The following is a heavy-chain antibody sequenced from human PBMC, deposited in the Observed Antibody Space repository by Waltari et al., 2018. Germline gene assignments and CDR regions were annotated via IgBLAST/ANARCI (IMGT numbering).Heavy chain of an antibody. D-gene: IGHD2-21*01. CDR1: GGSISSYY. CDR3: ARGLAYCGGDCFNFDY. V-gene: IGHV4-4*09. CDR2: IYTSGST. J-gene: IGHJ4*02. Sequence: QVQLQESGPGLVKPSETLSLTCTVSGGSISSYYWSWIRQPPGKGLEWIGYIYTSGSTNYNASLKRRVTISGDTSKNQFALKLSPGTAADTAVYYCARGLAYCGGDCFNFDYWGQGTLVTVSS.